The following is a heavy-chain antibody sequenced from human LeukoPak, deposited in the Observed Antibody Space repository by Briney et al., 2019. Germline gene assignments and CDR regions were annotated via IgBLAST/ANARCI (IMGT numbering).Heavy chain of an antibody. V-gene: IGHV7-4-1*02. J-gene: IGHJ4*02. Sequence: ASVTVSCTASGYTFTSYAMNWVRQAPGQGLEWMGWINTNTEKPTYAQGVTGRFVFSLDTSVSTAYLEISSLKAEDTAVYYCARGSLTSVTTLGYWGQGTLVTVSS. D-gene: IGHD4-17*01. CDR2: INTNTEKP. CDR3: ARGSLTSVTTLGY. CDR1: GYTFTSYA.